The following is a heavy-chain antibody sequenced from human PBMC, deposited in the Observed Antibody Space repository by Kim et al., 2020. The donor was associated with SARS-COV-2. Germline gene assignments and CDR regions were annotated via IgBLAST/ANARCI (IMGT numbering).Heavy chain of an antibody. V-gene: IGHV3-33*01. Sequence: GGSLRLSCAASGFTFISYAMHWVRQAPGKGLEWVAVIRYDGSDKNYADSVKGRFTISRDNSKNTLYLQMNSLRDEDTAVYYCARVLKNAGLGCVDYWGQGTLVTVS. CDR1: GFTFISYA. CDR3: ARVLKNAGLGCVDY. J-gene: IGHJ4*02. CDR2: IRYDGSDK. D-gene: IGHD3-9*01.